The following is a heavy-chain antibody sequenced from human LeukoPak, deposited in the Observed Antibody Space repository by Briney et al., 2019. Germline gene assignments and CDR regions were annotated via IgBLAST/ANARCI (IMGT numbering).Heavy chain of an antibody. D-gene: IGHD4-17*01. CDR3: ALGGPTVTTNYFDY. J-gene: IGHJ4*02. CDR2: IIPIFGTA. Sequence: SVKVSCKASGGTFSSYAISWVRQAPGQGLEWMGGIIPIFGTANYAQKFQGRVTITADESTSTAYMELSSLRSEDTAVYYCALGGPTVTTNYFDYWGQGTLVTVSS. CDR1: GGTFSSYA. V-gene: IGHV1-69*13.